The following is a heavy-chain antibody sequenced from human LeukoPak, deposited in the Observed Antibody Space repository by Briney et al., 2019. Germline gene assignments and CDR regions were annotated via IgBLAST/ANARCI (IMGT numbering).Heavy chain of an antibody. CDR2: IYYSGST. CDR3: ARRVYGDYFDY. D-gene: IGHD4-17*01. Sequence: SETLSLTCTVSGGSISSYYSSWIRHPPGKGLEWTGYIYYSGSTNDNPSLKSRVTISVDTSKNQFSLKLSSVTAADTAVYYCARRVYGDYFDYWGQGTLVTVSS. V-gene: IGHV4-59*08. CDR1: GGSISSYY. J-gene: IGHJ4*02.